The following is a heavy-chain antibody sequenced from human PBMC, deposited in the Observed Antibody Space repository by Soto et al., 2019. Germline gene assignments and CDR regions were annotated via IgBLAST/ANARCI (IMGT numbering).Heavy chain of an antibody. Sequence: VQLQESGPGLVKPSQTLSLTCTVSGGSISSGDYYWSWIRQPPGKGLEWIGYIYYSGSTYYNPSLKSRVTVSVDTSESQSALKLSSVTAADTAVYSCASPIAARPASVYWGQGTLVTV. CDR2: IYYSGST. V-gene: IGHV4-30-4*01. J-gene: IGHJ4*02. CDR1: GGSISSGDYY. CDR3: ASPIAARPASVY. D-gene: IGHD6-6*01.